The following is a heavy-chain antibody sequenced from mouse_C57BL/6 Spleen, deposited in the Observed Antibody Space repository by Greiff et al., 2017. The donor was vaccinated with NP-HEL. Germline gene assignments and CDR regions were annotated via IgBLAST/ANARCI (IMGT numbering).Heavy chain of an antibody. V-gene: IGHV1-82*01. J-gene: IGHJ4*01. Sequence: VQLQESGPELVKPGASVKISCKASGYAFSSSWMNWVKQRPGKGLEWIGRIYPGDGDTNYNGKFKGKATLTADKSSSTAYMQLSSLTSEDSAVYVCARSGYGNYVGAMDYWGQGTSVTVSS. CDR2: IYPGDGDT. CDR1: GYAFSSSW. D-gene: IGHD2-10*02. CDR3: ARSGYGNYVGAMDY.